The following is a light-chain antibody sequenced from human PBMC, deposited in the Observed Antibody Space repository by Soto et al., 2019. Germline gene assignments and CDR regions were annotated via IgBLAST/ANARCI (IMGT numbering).Light chain of an antibody. V-gene: IGKV3D-15*01. CDR1: QSVSSD. J-gene: IGKJ5*01. CDR3: QQYEKWPPSIT. CDR2: GAS. Sequence: EVVLTQSPDTLSLSPGERATLSCRASQSVSSDLAWYQHKPGQAPRLLIYGASTRATGIPARFSGRGSGTEFTLTISSLQSEDFAVYYCQQYEKWPPSITFGQGTRLEL.